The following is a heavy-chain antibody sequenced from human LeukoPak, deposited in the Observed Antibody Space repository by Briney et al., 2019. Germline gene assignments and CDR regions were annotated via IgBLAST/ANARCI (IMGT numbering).Heavy chain of an antibody. CDR2: IYYSGST. V-gene: IGHV4-31*03. J-gene: IGHJ4*02. CDR3: ARTMYGDYGLLDY. CDR1: GDSISRGAYY. D-gene: IGHD4-17*01. Sequence: SETLSLTCTVSGDSISRGAYYWSWIRQHPGKGLEWIGYIYYSGSTYYNPSLKSRVTISLDTPKNQFSLNLNSVTAADTAVYYCARTMYGDYGLLDYWGQGTLVSVSS.